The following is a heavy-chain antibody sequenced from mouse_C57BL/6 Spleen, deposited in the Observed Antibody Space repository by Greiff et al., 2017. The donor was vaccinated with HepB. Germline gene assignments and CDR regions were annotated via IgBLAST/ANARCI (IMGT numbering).Heavy chain of an antibody. D-gene: IGHD1-1*01. J-gene: IGHJ3*01. CDR3: ARSDLDYGSSHWFAY. Sequence: QVQLQQPGAELVRPGSSVKLSCKASGYTFTSYWMHWVKQRPIQGLEWIGNIDPSDSETHYNQKFKDKATLTVDKSSSTAYMQLSSLTSEDSAVYYCARSDLDYGSSHWFAYWGQGTLVTVSA. V-gene: IGHV1-52*01. CDR2: IDPSDSET. CDR1: GYTFTSYW.